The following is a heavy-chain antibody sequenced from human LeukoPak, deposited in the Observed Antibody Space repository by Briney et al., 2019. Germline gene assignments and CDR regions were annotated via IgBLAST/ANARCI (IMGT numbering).Heavy chain of an antibody. Sequence: ASVKVSCKVSGYTLTELFMHWVRQAPGKGLEWMGGFDPEDGETIYAQKFQGRVTMTEDTSTDTAYMELSSLRSEDTAVYYWAKEGGWGWELPHWYFDLWGRGTLVTLSS. J-gene: IGHJ2*01. CDR1: GYTLTELF. CDR3: AKEGGWGWELPHWYFDL. V-gene: IGHV1-24*01. CDR2: FDPEDGET. D-gene: IGHD1-26*01.